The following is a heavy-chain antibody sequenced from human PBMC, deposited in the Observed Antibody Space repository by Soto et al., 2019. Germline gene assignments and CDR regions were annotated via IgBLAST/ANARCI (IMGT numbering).Heavy chain of an antibody. CDR3: ARSLMSTFGGVVSYAAFDI. D-gene: IGHD3-16*01. Sequence: QVTLKESGPVLVKPTETLPLTCTVSGLSLSNARMGVSWIRQPPGKALEGLAHVFSNDEKYYSTFIKRRLTISEDTSKSQVVLTMTNLDPVDTATYYCARSLMSTFGGVVSYAAFDIWGQGTMVTVSS. J-gene: IGHJ3*02. V-gene: IGHV2-26*01. CDR1: GLSLSNARMG. CDR2: VFSNDEK.